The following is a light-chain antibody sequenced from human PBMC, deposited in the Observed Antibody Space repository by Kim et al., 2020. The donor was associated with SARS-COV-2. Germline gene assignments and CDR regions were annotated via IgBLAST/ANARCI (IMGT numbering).Light chain of an antibody. CDR3: QQSGGSPPWT. V-gene: IGKV3-20*01. J-gene: IGKJ1*01. CDR1: QTVNSDY. CDR2: GAS. Sequence: PGERATPSCRASQTVNSDYLAWYQQKPGQAPRLLIYGASSRATGIPDRFSGSGSGTDFTLTISRLEPEDFAVYYCQQSGGSPPWTFGLGTKVDIK.